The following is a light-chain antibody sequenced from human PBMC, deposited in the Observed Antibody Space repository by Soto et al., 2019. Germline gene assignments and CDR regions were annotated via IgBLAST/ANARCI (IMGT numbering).Light chain of an antibody. J-gene: IGLJ3*02. CDR2: DVS. CDR1: SSDVGGYNY. CDR3: SSYTSSSTYWV. Sequence: QYALTQPASVSGSPGQSNTISCTGTSSDVGGYNYVSWYQQHPGKAPKLMILDVSSRPSGVSNRFSGSKSGNTASLTISGLQAEDEAHYFCSSYTSSSTYWVFGGGTKLTVL. V-gene: IGLV2-14*01.